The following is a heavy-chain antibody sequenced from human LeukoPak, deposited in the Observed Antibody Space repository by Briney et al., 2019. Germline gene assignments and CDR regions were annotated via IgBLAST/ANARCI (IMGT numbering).Heavy chain of an antibody. D-gene: IGHD3-22*01. CDR1: GGSISSYY. Sequence: SETLSPTCTVSGGSISSYYWSWIRQPPGKGLEWIGYIYYSGSTNYNPSLKSRVTISVDTSKNQFSLKLSSVTAADTAVYYCATSSSESYYHYGMDVWGQGTTVTVSS. V-gene: IGHV4-59*08. CDR3: ATSSSESYYHYGMDV. CDR2: IYYSGST. J-gene: IGHJ6*02.